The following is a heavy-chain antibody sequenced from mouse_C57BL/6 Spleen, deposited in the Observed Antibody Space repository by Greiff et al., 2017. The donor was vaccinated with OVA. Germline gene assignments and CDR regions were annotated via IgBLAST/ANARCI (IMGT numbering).Heavy chain of an antibody. V-gene: IGHV1-72*01. CDR3: ARDGSSFYWYFDV. CDR1: GYTFTSYW. D-gene: IGHD1-1*01. J-gene: IGHJ1*03. CDR2: IDPNSGGT. Sequence: VQLQQPGAELVKPGASVKLSCKASGYTFTSYWMHWVKQRPGRGLEWIGRIDPNSGGTKYNEKFQSKATLTVDKPSSTAYMQLSSLASEASAVYYCARDGSSFYWYFDVWGTGTTVTVSS.